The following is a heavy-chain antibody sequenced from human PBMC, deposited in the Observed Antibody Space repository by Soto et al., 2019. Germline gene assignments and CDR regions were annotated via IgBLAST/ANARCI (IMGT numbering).Heavy chain of an antibody. CDR2: ISGSGGST. CDR3: AKDRTRQIAVAANPIDY. CDR1: GFTFSSYA. Sequence: GGSLRLSCAASGFTFSSYAMSWVRQAPGKGLEWVSAISGSGGSTYYADSVKGRFTISRDNSKNTLYLQMNSLRAEDTAVYYCAKDRTRQIAVAANPIDYWGQGTLVTVSS. J-gene: IGHJ4*02. D-gene: IGHD6-19*01. V-gene: IGHV3-23*01.